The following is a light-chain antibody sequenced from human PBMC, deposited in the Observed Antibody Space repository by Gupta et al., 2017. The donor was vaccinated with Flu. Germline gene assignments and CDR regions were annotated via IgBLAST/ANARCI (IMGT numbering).Light chain of an antibody. CDR3: QQSYSNPRT. V-gene: IGKV1-39*01. CDR1: QGIGSY. J-gene: IGKJ1*01. CDR2: AAS. Sequence: DIQMTQSPSSLSASVGDRVTITCRASQGIGSYLLWYQQKPGKAPKLLIYAASSLQSGVPSRFSGSGSGTDFTLTISSLQPEDFATYYCQQSYSNPRTFGQGTKVEIK.